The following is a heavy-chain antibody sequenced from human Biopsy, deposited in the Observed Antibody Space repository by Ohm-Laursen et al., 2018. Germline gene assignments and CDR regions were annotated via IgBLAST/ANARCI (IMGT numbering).Heavy chain of an antibody. V-gene: IGHV3-33*01. J-gene: IGHJ6*02. CDR2: IWYDGRNQ. CDR3: ARDPIVGSKADGMDV. CDR1: GFTFSNYG. D-gene: IGHD1-26*01. Sequence: SLRLSCAASGFTFSNYGMHWVRQAPGKRLEWVAVIWYDGRNQYYADFVKGRFTISRDNSKNTVYLEMNSLRAEDTAVYFCARDPIVGSKADGMDVWGQGTTVTVSS.